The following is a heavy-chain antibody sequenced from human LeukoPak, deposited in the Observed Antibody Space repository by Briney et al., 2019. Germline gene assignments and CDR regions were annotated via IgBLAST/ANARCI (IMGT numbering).Heavy chain of an antibody. J-gene: IGHJ4*02. CDR3: ARASYYDSSGYLY. Sequence: PSETLSLTSTVSGGSLSSGSYYWNWIRQPAGKGLEWIGRIYTSGSTNYNPSLKSRVTISVDTYKNQFSLKLSSVTAADTAVYYCARASYYDSSGYLYWGQGTLVTVSS. D-gene: IGHD3-22*01. CDR1: GGSLSSGSYY. V-gene: IGHV4-61*02. CDR2: IYTSGST.